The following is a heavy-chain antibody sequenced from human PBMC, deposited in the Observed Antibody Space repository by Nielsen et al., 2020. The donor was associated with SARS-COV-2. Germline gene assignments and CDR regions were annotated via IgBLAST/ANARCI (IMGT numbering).Heavy chain of an antibody. Sequence: ESLKISCTVSGGSISSSTYYWGWIRQPPGKGLEWIGNIYYSGSTYYNPSLKSRVTILVDTSKNQFSLKLSSVTAADTAVYYCARDPGYYGMDVWGQGTTVTVSS. V-gene: IGHV4-39*07. CDR3: ARDPGYYGMDV. J-gene: IGHJ6*02. CDR2: IYYSGST. CDR1: GGSISSSTYY.